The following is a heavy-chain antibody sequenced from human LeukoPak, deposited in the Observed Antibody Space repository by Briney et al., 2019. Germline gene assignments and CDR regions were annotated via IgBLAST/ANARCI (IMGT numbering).Heavy chain of an antibody. CDR2: INQDGSGK. Sequence: GGSLRLSCTPSGLTYNSHRMSWLRQAPGKGLEWVANINQDGSGKNYVDSVKGRFTISRDNAKNSLYLQMNRLGAGDTAVYYCMRGHDWGQGTLVTVSS. V-gene: IGHV3-7*01. CDR3: MRGHD. J-gene: IGHJ4*02. CDR1: GLTYNSHR.